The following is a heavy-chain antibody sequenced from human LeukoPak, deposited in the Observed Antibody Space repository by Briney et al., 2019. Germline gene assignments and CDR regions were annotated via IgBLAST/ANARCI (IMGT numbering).Heavy chain of an antibody. CDR1: GFAVSTKF. J-gene: IGHJ4*02. CDR3: AKDEAAAGGGLDY. D-gene: IGHD6-13*01. V-gene: IGHV3-53*01. Sequence: PGGSLRLSCAASGFAVSTKFMTWVREPPAKGLEWVSVIYTGGVTYYADSVKGRFTISRYNCKNTLYLQMKNLKADDTAVYYCAKDEAAAGGGLDYWGQGPLVIVSS. CDR2: IYTGGVT.